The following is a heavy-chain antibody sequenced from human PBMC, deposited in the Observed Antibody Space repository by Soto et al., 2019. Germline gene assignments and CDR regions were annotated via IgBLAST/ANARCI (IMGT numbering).Heavy chain of an antibody. D-gene: IGHD3-10*01. CDR3: VKDHGTAMIRGGLDS. Sequence: GSLRLSCAASGFTFSTYAMTWVRQAPGKGLEWVSAISASGVSTYYADSVKGRFTISRDNSKNTLYLQMSSLRPEDTAVYYCVKDHGTAMIRGGLDSWGQGALVTVSS. CDR1: GFTFSTYA. CDR2: ISASGVST. J-gene: IGHJ4*02. V-gene: IGHV3-23*01.